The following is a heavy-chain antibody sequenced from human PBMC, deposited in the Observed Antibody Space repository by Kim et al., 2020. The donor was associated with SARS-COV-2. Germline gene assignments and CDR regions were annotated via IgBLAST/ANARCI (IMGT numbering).Heavy chain of an antibody. CDR3: ARDREYQLRFHP. CDR1: GFTFRTHV. D-gene: IGHD2-2*01. CDR2: IETDGGIT. J-gene: IGHJ1*01. V-gene: IGHV3-74*01. Sequence: GGSLRLSCAASGFTFRTHVMHWVRQAPGKGLVWVSRIETDGGITKYADSVKGRFTISRDNAKNTLYLQMNSLRDEDTAVYYCARDREYQLRFHPWCQGTL.